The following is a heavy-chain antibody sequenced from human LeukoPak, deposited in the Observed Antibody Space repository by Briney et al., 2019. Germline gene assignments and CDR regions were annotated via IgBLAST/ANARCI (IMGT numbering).Heavy chain of an antibody. J-gene: IGHJ4*02. CDR3: AGQSPAGPLPDY. CDR2: IYYSGSI. Sequence: PSETLSLTCTVSGGSISSSSYYWGWIRQPPGKGLEWIGSIYYSGSIYYNPSLKSRVTISVDTSKNQFSLKLSSVTAADTAVYYCAGQSPAGPLPDYWGQGTLVTVSS. CDR1: GGSISSSSYY. V-gene: IGHV4-39*01.